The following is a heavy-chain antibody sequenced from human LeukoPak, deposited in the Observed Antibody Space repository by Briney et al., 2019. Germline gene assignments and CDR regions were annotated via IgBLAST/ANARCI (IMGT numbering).Heavy chain of an antibody. Sequence: PSETLSLTCTVSGGSISSYYWSWIRQPAGKGLEWIGRIYTSGSTNYNPSLKSRVTMSVDTSKNQFSLKLSSVTAADTAVYYCARDGPTFGGVIVIGSDAFDIWGQGTMVTVSS. J-gene: IGHJ3*02. CDR2: IYTSGST. CDR3: ARDGPTFGGVIVIGSDAFDI. D-gene: IGHD3-16*02. CDR1: GGSISSYY. V-gene: IGHV4-4*07.